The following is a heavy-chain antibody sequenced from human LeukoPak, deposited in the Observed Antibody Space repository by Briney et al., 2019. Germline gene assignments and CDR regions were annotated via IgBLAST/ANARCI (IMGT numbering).Heavy chain of an antibody. D-gene: IGHD3-3*01. Sequence: GESLKISCKGSGYSFTSYWIGWVRQVPGKGLELMGILYPGDSDTRYSPSFQGQVTISADQSLTTAYLQWSSLKASDTAMYYCARLFPSYYYHGMDVWGQGTTVTVSS. CDR1: GYSFTSYW. CDR3: ARLFPSYYYHGMDV. CDR2: LYPGDSDT. J-gene: IGHJ6*02. V-gene: IGHV5-51*01.